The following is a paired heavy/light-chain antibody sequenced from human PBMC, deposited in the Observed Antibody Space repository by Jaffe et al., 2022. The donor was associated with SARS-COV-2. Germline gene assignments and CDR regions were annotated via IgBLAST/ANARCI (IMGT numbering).Light chain of an antibody. Sequence: SYELTQPSSVSVSPGQTARITCSGDVLAKKYARWLQQKPGQAPVLVIYKDSERPSGIPERLSGSSSGTTVTLTISGAQVEDEADYYCYSAADNNLVFGGGTKLTVL. J-gene: IGLJ3*02. CDR3: YSAADNNLV. CDR2: KDS. CDR1: VLAKKY. V-gene: IGLV3-27*01.
Heavy chain of an antibody. D-gene: IGHD3-3*01. CDR2: ISGGGDSR. V-gene: IGHV3-23*01. CDR3: AKVTIGVVIFDGMDV. Sequence: EVQLLESGGGLVQPGGSLRLSCEASGFTLSSYAMSWVRQAPGKGLEWVSGISGGGDSRYYSDSVKGRFTMSRDNSKNNLYLQMKSLRAEDTAVYYCAKVTIGVVIFDGMDVWGQGTTVTVSS. CDR1: GFTLSSYA. J-gene: IGHJ6*02.